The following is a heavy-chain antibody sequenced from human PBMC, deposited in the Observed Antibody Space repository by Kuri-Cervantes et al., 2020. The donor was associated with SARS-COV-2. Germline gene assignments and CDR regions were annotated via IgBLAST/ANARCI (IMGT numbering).Heavy chain of an antibody. D-gene: IGHD4-23*01. CDR2: ISSSGSTI. V-gene: IGHV3-48*04. J-gene: IGHJ2*01. CDR3: ARGPSSVVTGYFDL. CDR1: GFTFSSYS. Sequence: GGSLRLSCAASGFTFSSYSMNWVRQAPGKGLEWVSYISSSGSTIYYADSVKGRFTISRDNAKNSLYLQMNSLRAEDTAVYYCARGPSSVVTGYFDLWGRGTLVTVSS.